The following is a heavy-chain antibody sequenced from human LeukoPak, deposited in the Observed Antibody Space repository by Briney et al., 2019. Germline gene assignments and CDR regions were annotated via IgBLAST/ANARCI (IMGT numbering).Heavy chain of an antibody. Sequence: SETLSLTCVVYGGSFSGAYWSWIRQPPGKGLEWIGTIYYSGRTYYSPSLKSRVTMSVDPSNNQFSLNLRSVTAADTALYYCARRRYYDGSGYLEWGQGTLLSVSS. V-gene: IGHV4-34*01. CDR2: IYYSGRT. CDR1: GGSFSGAY. D-gene: IGHD3-22*01. CDR3: ARRRYYDGSGYLE. J-gene: IGHJ1*01.